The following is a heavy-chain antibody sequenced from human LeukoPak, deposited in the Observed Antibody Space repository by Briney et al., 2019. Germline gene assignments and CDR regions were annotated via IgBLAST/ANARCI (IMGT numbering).Heavy chain of an antibody. J-gene: IGHJ4*02. CDR2: ISSSSSYI. CDR1: GFTFSSYS. V-gene: IGHV3-21*01. CDR3: ARGGREVLTGYFDY. Sequence: GGSLRLSCAASGFTFSSYSMNWVRQAPGKGLESVSSISSSSSYIYYADSVKGRFTISRDNAKNSLYLQMNSLRAEDTAVYYCARGGREVLTGYFDYWGQGTLVTVSS. D-gene: IGHD7-27*01.